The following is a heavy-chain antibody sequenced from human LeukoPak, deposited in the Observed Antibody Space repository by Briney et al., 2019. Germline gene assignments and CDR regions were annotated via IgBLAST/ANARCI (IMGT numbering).Heavy chain of an antibody. Sequence: SETLSLTCSVSGGSISSYYWSWIRQPPGKGLEWIGYIYYSGSTNYNPSLKSRVTISVDTSKNQFSLKLSSVTAADTAVYYCARLRQQQLSRMGYLDYWGQGTLVTVSS. D-gene: IGHD6-13*01. CDR2: IYYSGST. CDR3: ARLRQQQLSRMGYLDY. CDR1: GGSISSYY. V-gene: IGHV4-59*01. J-gene: IGHJ4*02.